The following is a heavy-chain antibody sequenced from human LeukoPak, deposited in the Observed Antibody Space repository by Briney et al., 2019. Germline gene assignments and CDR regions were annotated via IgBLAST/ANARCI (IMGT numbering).Heavy chain of an antibody. CDR3: ARDIAGATKGGWFDT. Sequence: ASVKVSCKASGYTFTNYDINWVRQATGQGLEWMGWMNPNSGNTDYAQKFQGTVTMTRKTSISTAYMELSSLRSEDTALYFCARDIAGATKGGWFDTWGQGTPVTVSS. J-gene: IGHJ5*02. CDR1: GYTFTNYD. D-gene: IGHD1-26*01. CDR2: MNPNSGNT. V-gene: IGHV1-8*01.